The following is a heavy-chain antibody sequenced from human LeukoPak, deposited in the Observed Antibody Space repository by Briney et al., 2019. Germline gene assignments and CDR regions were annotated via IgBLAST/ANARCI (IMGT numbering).Heavy chain of an antibody. CDR3: ARLRRIAAAGLYHYGMDV. V-gene: IGHV4-34*01. CDR2: VNHGGTT. D-gene: IGHD6-13*01. CDR1: GGSFSGYY. J-gene: IGHJ6*02. Sequence: SGTLSLTCALYGGSFSGYYWSWIRQPPGEGLEWIGDVNHGGTTNYNPSLKSRVTISVDTSKNQFSLKLSSVTAADTAVYYCARLRRIAAAGLYHYGMDVWGQGTTVTVSS.